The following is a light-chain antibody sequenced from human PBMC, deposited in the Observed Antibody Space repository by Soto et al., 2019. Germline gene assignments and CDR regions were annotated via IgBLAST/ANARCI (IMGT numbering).Light chain of an antibody. J-gene: IGLJ7*01. Sequence: SYELTQPPSVSVAPGKTARITCGGNNIGSKSVHWYQQKPGQAPVLVIYYDSDRPSGIPERFSGSNSGNTATLTISRVEAGDEAEYYCQVWDSSSEHPVFGGGTQLTVL. CDR2: YDS. CDR1: NIGSKS. CDR3: QVWDSSSEHPV. V-gene: IGLV3-21*04.